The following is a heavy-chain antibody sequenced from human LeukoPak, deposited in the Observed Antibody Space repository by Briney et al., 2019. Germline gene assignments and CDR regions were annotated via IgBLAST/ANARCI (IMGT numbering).Heavy chain of an antibody. V-gene: IGHV3-7*05. J-gene: IGHJ4*02. Sequence: GGSLRLSCAASGFTFGTYWMSWVRQAPGKGLEWVANIKQDGSEKYYVDSVTGRFTISRDNAKNSLYLQMNSLRAEDTAVYYCARVVAAQIYFDYWGQGTLVTVSS. D-gene: IGHD2-15*01. CDR1: GFTFGTYW. CDR3: ARVVAAQIYFDY. CDR2: IKQDGSEK.